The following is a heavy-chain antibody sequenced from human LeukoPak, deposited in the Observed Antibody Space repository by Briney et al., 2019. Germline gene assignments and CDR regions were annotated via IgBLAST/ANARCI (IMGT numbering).Heavy chain of an antibody. D-gene: IGHD3-9*01. J-gene: IGHJ4*02. CDR1: GYTFTSYY. CDR3: ARELLYDILTGYTYYFGY. CDR2: INPSGGST. V-gene: IGHV1-46*01. Sequence: GASVKVSCKASGYTFTSYYMHWVRRAPGQGLEWMGIINPSGGSTSYAQKFQGRVTMTRDTSTSTVYMELSSLRSEDTAVYYCARELLYDILTGYTYYFGYWGQGTLVTVSS.